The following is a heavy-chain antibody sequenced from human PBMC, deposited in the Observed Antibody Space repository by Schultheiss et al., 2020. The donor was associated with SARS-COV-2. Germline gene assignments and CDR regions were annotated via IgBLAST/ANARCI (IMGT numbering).Heavy chain of an antibody. Sequence: GGSLRLSCAASGFSFSAYGMHWVRHLPGKGLDWVAIIWSAGRNDFYADSVKGRFTVSRDNARNIVFLQMSSLIVADTAMYYCAKELGNNNGFDYWGQGALVTVSS. CDR3: AKELGNNNGFDY. J-gene: IGHJ4*02. D-gene: IGHD2-8*01. V-gene: IGHV3-33*06. CDR2: IWSAGRND. CDR1: GFSFSAYG.